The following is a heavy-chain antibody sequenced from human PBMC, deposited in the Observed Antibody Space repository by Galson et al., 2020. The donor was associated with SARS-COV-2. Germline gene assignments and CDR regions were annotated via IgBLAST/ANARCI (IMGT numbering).Heavy chain of an antibody. CDR2: ISSDGSNS. CDR1: GFTFSNYV. CDR3: ARGGEWELPYYFDY. V-gene: IGHV3-30*04. J-gene: IGHJ4*02. D-gene: IGHD1-26*01. Sequence: VGSLRLSCAASGFTFSNYVMHWVRQAPGKGPEWVAVISSDGSNSFYADSLKGRFTISRDNSKSTLYLQMNSLRAEDTAVYYCARGGEWELPYYFDYWCQGTLVTVSS.